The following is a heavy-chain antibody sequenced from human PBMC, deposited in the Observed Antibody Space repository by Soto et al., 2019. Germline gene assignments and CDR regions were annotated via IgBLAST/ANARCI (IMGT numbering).Heavy chain of an antibody. CDR1: GGSISGWASC. CDR2: VYYSGSS. Sequence: SETLSLTCTVSGGSISGWASCWIWIPQPPGQGLEGIANVYYSGSSYYNPSLKSRLTISVDTTKNQFSLQLKSMTAADKAVYYCEKLSCTSSTCYFPGWFDPWGQGTLVTVSS. CDR3: EKLSCTSSTCYFPGWFDP. V-gene: IGHV4-30-4*01. D-gene: IGHD2-2*01. J-gene: IGHJ5*02.